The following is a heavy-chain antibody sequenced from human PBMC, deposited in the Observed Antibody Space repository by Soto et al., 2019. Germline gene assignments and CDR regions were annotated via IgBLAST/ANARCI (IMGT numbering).Heavy chain of an antibody. CDR1: GGSTSSGDYY. J-gene: IGHJ2*01. D-gene: IGHD3-22*01. V-gene: IGHV4-30-4*01. CDR2: IYYSGST. CDR3: ARSGPLYDSSGFYWYFDL. Sequence: PSETLSLTCTVSGGSTSSGDYYWSWIRQPPGKGLEWIGYIYYSGSTYYNPSLKSRITISVDTSKNQFSLKLSPVTAADTAVYYCARSGPLYDSSGFYWYFDLWGRGTLVTVSS.